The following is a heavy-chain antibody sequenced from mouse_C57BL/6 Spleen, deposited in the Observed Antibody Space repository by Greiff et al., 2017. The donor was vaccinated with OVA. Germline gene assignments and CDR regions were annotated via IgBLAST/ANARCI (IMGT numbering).Heavy chain of an antibody. V-gene: IGHV5-6*01. CDR2: ISSGGSYT. CDR1: GFTFSSYG. J-gene: IGHJ4*01. CDR3: ARVPPYDYDGYYYAMDY. D-gene: IGHD2-4*01. Sequence: EVKLVESGGDLVKPGGSLKLSCAASGFTFSSYGMSWVRQTPDKRLEWVATISSGGSYTYYTDSVQGRSTFSRDNAKNTLYLQMSSLKSEDTAMYYCARVPPYDYDGYYYAMDYWGQGTSVTVSS.